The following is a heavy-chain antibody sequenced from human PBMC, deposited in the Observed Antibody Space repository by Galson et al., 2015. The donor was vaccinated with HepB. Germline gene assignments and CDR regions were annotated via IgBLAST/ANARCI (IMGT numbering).Heavy chain of an antibody. CDR3: VRDGGGGYGGTDV. V-gene: IGHV3-33*01. J-gene: IGHJ6*04. CDR2: IWYDGSHK. CDR1: GFAFTTYG. Sequence: SLRLSCAASGFAFTTYGMHWVRQAPGKGLEWVAVIWYDGSHKDYADSVKGRFTISRDNSKNTLFLQMKSLRAEDTAMYYCVRDGGGGYGGTDVWGKGTTVIVSS. D-gene: IGHD3-10*01.